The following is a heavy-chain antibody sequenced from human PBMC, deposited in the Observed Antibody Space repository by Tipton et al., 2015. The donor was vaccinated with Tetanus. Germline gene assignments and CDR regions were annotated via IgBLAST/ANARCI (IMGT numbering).Heavy chain of an antibody. Sequence: TLSLTCTVSGGSITNGGYYWSWIRQHPGKGLDWIGYTSYTGTTHYNPSLKSRVTISLDRSKNQFSLKLTSVTAADTAVYYCARRSYCSSSRCFDAFDLWGQGTMVTVSS. CDR2: TSYTGTT. D-gene: IGHD2-2*01. CDR3: ARRSYCSSSRCFDAFDL. J-gene: IGHJ3*01. CDR1: GGSITNGGYY. V-gene: IGHV4-31*03.